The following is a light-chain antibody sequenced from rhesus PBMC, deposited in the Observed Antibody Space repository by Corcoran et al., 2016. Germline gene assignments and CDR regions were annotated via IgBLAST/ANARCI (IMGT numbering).Light chain of an antibody. CDR1: QGISSY. CDR3: LQHNSYPFT. V-gene: IGKV1-28*01. Sequence: DIQMTQSPSSLSASVGDTVTITCRASQGISSYLNWFQQKPGKAPKLLIYAASSLESGAPSRFSGRGSGTEFTLTISSLQPEDFAAYYCLQHNSYPFTFGPGTKLDIK. CDR2: AAS. J-gene: IGKJ3*01.